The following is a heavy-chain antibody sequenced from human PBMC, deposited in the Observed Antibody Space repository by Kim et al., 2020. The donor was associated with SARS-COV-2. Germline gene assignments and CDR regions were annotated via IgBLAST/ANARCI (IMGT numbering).Heavy chain of an antibody. D-gene: IGHD3-16*02. Sequence: GGSLRLSCAASGFTFSSYAMSWVRQAPGKGLEWVSAISGSGGSTYYADSVKGRFTISRDNSKNTLYLQMNSLRAEDTAVYYCAKGAKTTFGGVIVIPGFDYWGQGTLVTVSS. V-gene: IGHV3-23*01. CDR2: ISGSGGST. CDR1: GFTFSSYA. CDR3: AKGAKTTFGGVIVIPGFDY. J-gene: IGHJ4*02.